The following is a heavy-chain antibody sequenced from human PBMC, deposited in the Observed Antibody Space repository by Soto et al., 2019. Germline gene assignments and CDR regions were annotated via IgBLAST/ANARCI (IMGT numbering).Heavy chain of an antibody. D-gene: IGHD6-19*01. CDR2: TYYRSSWYN. V-gene: IGHV6-1*01. Sequence: SQTLSITCVISGDSVSSNSAAWHWIRQSPSRGLEWLGRTYYRSSWYNDYAVSVRSRITVNADTSKNQCSLHLNSVTPEDTAVYYCAGISALQWYYMDVWDKGTTVTVSS. CDR3: AGISALQWYYMDV. CDR1: GDSVSSNSAA. J-gene: IGHJ6*03.